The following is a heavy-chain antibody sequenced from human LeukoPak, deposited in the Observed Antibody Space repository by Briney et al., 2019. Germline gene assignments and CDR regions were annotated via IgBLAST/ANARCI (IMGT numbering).Heavy chain of an antibody. J-gene: IGHJ4*02. CDR1: GGSISSSSYY. CDR3: ARDLGKTYSGSGNFDY. CDR2: IYYSGST. D-gene: IGHD1-26*01. Sequence: PSETLSLTCTVSGGSISSSSYYWGWIRQPPGKGLEWIGSIYYSGSTYYNPSLKSRVTISVDTSKNQFSLKLSSVTAADTAVYYCARDLGKTYSGSGNFDYWGQGTLVTVSS. V-gene: IGHV4-39*07.